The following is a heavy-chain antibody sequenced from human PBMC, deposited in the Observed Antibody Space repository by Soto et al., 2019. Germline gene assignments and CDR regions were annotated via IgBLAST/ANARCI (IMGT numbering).Heavy chain of an antibody. D-gene: IGHD6-19*01. Sequence: AGSLGLSCAASGFTRDDYAMHGVRQPPGKGLEWVAVISCNGSRKYYADSVKGRFTISRDNSKNTLYLQMNSLRAEDTAVYYCARDLTRIAVAGTCWFDPWGQGTLVTVSS. CDR3: ARDLTRIAVAGTCWFDP. J-gene: IGHJ5*02. CDR1: GFTRDDYA. CDR2: ISCNGSRK. V-gene: IGHV3-30*19.